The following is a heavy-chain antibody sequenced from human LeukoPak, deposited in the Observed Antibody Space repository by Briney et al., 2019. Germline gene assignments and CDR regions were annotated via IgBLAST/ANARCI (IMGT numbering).Heavy chain of an antibody. J-gene: IGHJ4*02. D-gene: IGHD2-2*01. CDR3: AKDSVVYCSSTSCYPDY. CDR2: IRYDGSNK. CDR1: GFTFSSYG. Sequence: GGSLRLSCAASGFTFSSYGMHWVRQAPGKGLEWVAFIRYDGSNKYYADSVKGRFTISRDNSKNTLYLQMNSLRAEDTAVYYCAKDSVVYCSSTSCYPDYWGQGTLVTVSS. V-gene: IGHV3-30*02.